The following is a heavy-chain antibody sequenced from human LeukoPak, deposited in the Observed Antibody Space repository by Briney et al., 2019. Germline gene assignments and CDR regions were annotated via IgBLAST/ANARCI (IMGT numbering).Heavy chain of an antibody. D-gene: IGHD2-2*01. CDR1: GGTFSSYA. V-gene: IGHV1-69*05. J-gene: IGHJ6*03. CDR3: AKSIVVVPAAISGLDYYYYYMDV. CDR2: IIPIFGTA. Sequence: SVKVSCKASGGTFSSYAISWVRQAPGQGLEWMGGIIPIFGTANYAQKFQGRVTITTDESTSTAYMELSSLRSEDTAVYYCAKSIVVVPAAISGLDYYYYYMDVWGKGTTVTVSS.